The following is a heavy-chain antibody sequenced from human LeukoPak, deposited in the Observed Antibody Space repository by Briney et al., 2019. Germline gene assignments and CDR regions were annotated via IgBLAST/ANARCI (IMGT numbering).Heavy chain of an antibody. CDR2: IGSSGLMT. V-gene: IGHV3-23*01. Sequence: GESLRLSCAVSGFSFSNYAMSWVRQAPGRGLEWVSAIGSSGLMTYYADSVKGRFSISRDNFKNMLYLQMSSLRAEDTALYFCAKRGGPAANYYFDYWGQGALVTVSS. J-gene: IGHJ4*02. CDR3: AKRGGPAANYYFDY. D-gene: IGHD2-2*01. CDR1: GFSFSNYA.